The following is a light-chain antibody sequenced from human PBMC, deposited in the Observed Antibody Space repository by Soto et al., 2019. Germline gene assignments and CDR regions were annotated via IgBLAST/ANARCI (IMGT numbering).Light chain of an antibody. V-gene: IGKV3-15*01. CDR3: QHYNNWPLT. Sequence: EVMLSQSPGTLSLSQGERATLSCRASQSVSSSYLAWYQQKPGQAPRLLIYATSTRATGIPARFSGSGSGTEFTLTISSLQSEDFAVYYCQHYNNWPLTFGGGTKVDI. CDR1: QSVSSSY. CDR2: ATS. J-gene: IGKJ4*01.